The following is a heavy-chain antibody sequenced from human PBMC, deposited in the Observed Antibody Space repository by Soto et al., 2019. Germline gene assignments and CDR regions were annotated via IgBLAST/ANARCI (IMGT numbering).Heavy chain of an antibody. Sequence: QVQLVQSGAEVKKPGASVRVSCKASGYTFTSYYIHWVRQAPGHGPEWMGMISPSSGGTDYAQKFQGRVTMTSDTSTSTVYMELISLISEDTAVYYCTRSIITTAGTDAFDLWGQGTLVNVSS. D-gene: IGHD6-13*01. J-gene: IGHJ3*01. V-gene: IGHV1-46*03. CDR1: GYTFTSYY. CDR3: TRSIITTAGTDAFDL. CDR2: ISPSSGGT.